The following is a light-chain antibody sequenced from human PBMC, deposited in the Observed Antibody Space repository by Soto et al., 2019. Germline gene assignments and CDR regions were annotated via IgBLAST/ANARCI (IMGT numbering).Light chain of an antibody. Sequence: ATLSVSPGGRATLSCRASQSISDTLAWYQQKPGQAPRLLIHGASTRAPGFPARFSGSGSGTDFTLTISSLYSEENAAYDCQQQDRRSCTFALGIKV. V-gene: IGKV3-15*01. CDR1: QSISDT. CDR2: GAS. J-gene: IGKJ1*01. CDR3: QQQDRRSCT.